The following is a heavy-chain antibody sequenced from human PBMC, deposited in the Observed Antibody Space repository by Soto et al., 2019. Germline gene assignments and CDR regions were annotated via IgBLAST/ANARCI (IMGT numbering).Heavy chain of an antibody. CDR1: GFTFSSYS. J-gene: IGHJ3*02. Sequence: EVQLVESGGGLVKPGGSLRLSCAASGFTFSSYSMNWVRQAPGKGLECVSTITPSSTSIYYADSVKGRFTISRDNAKNSLYLKMNSLRFEDTAVYYCARVQWLASHIWGQGTMVTVSS. CDR2: ITPSSTSI. D-gene: IGHD6-19*01. CDR3: ARVQWLASHI. V-gene: IGHV3-21*01.